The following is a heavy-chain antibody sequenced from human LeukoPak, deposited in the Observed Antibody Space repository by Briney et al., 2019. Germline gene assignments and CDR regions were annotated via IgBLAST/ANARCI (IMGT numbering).Heavy chain of an antibody. D-gene: IGHD3-10*01. CDR1: GGSISSYC. V-gene: IGHV4-59*08. J-gene: IGHJ5*02. CDR3: ARTYYYGSGILKTFDP. Sequence: SETLSLTCTVSGGSISSYCWSWIRQPPGKGLEWIGYIYYSGSTNYNPSLKSRVTISVDTSKNQFSLKLSSVTAADTAVYYCARTYYYGSGILKTFDPWGQGTLVTVSS. CDR2: IYYSGST.